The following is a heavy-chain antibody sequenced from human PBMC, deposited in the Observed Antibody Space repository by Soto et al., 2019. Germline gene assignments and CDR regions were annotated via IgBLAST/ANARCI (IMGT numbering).Heavy chain of an antibody. V-gene: IGHV3-15*01. D-gene: IGHD3-9*01. J-gene: IGHJ4*02. CDR3: ATDSNDILTAPAGFDY. CDR2: IKSKPVGGTI. Sequence: NPGGSLRLSCAVSGFTFSNAWMSWVRQAPGKGLEWVGRIKSKPVGGTIDYAAPVKGRFTISRDDSKNTVYLQMNSLKTEDTAVYYCATDSNDILTAPAGFDYWGQGTLVTVSS. CDR1: GFTFSNAW.